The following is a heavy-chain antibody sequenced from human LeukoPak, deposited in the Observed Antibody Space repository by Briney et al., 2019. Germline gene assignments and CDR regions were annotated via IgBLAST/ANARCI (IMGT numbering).Heavy chain of an antibody. Sequence: GASVKISCKASGYTFTGYYMHWVRQAPGQGLEWMGRINPNSGGTNYAQKFQGRVTMTRDTSISTAYMELSRLRSDDTAVYYCASLDIVVVVAATQEDAFDIWGQGTMVTVSS. CDR3: ASLDIVVVVAATQEDAFDI. D-gene: IGHD2-15*01. J-gene: IGHJ3*02. V-gene: IGHV1-2*06. CDR1: GYTFTGYY. CDR2: INPNSGGT.